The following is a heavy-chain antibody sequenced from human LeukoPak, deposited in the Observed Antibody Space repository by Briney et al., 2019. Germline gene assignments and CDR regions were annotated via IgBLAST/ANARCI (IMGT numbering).Heavy chain of an antibody. CDR2: ISSNGGST. V-gene: IGHV3-64*01. Sequence: GGSLRLSCAPSGFTFSSYAMHWVRQAPGRGLEYVSVISSNGGSTYYANSVKGRFTISRDNSKNTLYLQMGSLRAEDMAVYYCAREYGDYGLDYWGQGTLVTVSS. CDR3: AREYGDYGLDY. J-gene: IGHJ4*02. CDR1: GFTFSSYA. D-gene: IGHD4-17*01.